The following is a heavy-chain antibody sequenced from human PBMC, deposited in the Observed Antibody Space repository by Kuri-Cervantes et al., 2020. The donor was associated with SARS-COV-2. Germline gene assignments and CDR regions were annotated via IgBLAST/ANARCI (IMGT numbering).Heavy chain of an antibody. CDR2: IYTSGST. CDR3: ARHRVSYDFWSGSQFDP. V-gene: IGHV4-61*02. Sequence: SETLSLTCTVSGGSISSGSYYWSWIRQPAGKGLEWIGRIYTSGSTNYNPSLKSRVTISVDTSKNQFSLKLSSVTAADTAVYYCARHRVSYDFWSGSQFDPWGQGTLVTVSS. CDR1: GGSISSGSYY. D-gene: IGHD3-3*01. J-gene: IGHJ5*02.